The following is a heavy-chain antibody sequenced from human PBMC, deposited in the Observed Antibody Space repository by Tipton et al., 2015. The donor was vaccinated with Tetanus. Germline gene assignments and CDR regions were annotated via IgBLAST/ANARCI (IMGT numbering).Heavy chain of an antibody. CDR2: INARTHTI. D-gene: IGHD4-17*01. CDR3: ARDAGGPYGDYATFDY. J-gene: IGHJ4*02. CDR1: GFKFSDYS. Sequence: GSLRLSCAVSGFKFSDYSMNWVRQAPGKGLEWISCINARTHTIYYADSVKGRFTISRDNAKNSLYLQMTSLRDEDTAVYYCARDAGGPYGDYATFDYWGQGTLVTVSS. V-gene: IGHV3-48*02.